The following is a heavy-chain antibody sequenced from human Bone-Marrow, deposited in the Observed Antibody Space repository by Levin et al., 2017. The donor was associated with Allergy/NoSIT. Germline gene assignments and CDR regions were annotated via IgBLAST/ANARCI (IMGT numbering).Heavy chain of an antibody. CDR1: GFTFDDYA. J-gene: IGHJ4*02. CDR3: AKSHGSSSSGLFDY. CDR2: ISWNSGSI. V-gene: IGHV3-9*01. D-gene: IGHD6-6*01. Sequence: GGSLRLSCAASGFTFDDYAMHWVRQAPGKGLEWVSGISWNSGSIGYADSVKGRFTISRDNAKNSLYLQMNSLRAEDTALYYCAKSHGSSSSGLFDYWGQGTLVTVSS.